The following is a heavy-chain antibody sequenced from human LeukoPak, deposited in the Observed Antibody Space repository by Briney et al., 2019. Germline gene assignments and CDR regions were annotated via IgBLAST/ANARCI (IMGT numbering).Heavy chain of an antibody. V-gene: IGHV4-34*01. CDR3: AKGGGGSYLRFDY. CDR2: INHSGST. D-gene: IGHD1-26*01. J-gene: IGHJ4*02. CDR1: GGSFSGYY. Sequence: SETLSLTCAVYGGSFSGYYWSWIRQPPGKGQEWIGEINHSGSTNYNPSLKSRVTISVDTSKNQFSLKLSSVTAADTAVYYCAKGGGGSYLRFDYWGQGTLVTVSS.